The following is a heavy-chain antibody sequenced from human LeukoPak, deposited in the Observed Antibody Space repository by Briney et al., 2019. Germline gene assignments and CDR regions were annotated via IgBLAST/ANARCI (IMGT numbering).Heavy chain of an antibody. J-gene: IGHJ4*02. V-gene: IGHV4-30-2*01. CDR3: ARGGGYCSSTSCHFDY. CDR2: IYHSGST. Sequence: PSQTLSLTCAVSGGSISSGGYSWSWIRQPPGKGQEWIGYIYHSGSTYYNPSLKSRVTISVDRSKNQFSLKLSSVTAADTAVYYCARGGGYCSSTSCHFDYWGQGTLVTVSS. CDR1: GGSISSGGYS. D-gene: IGHD2-2*01.